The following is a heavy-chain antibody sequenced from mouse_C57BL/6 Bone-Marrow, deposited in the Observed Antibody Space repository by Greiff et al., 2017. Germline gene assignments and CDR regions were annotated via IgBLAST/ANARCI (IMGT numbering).Heavy chain of an antibody. J-gene: IGHJ1*03. CDR2: IHPNSGST. CDR1: GYTFTSYW. D-gene: IGHD2-4*01. Sequence: QVQLQQPGAELVKPGASVKLSCKASGYTFTSYWMHWVKQRPGQGLEWIGMIHPNSGSTNYNEKFKSKATLTVDKSSSTAYMQLSSLTSEDSAVYYCASSYDYDGPWYFDVWGTGTTVTVSS. V-gene: IGHV1-64*01. CDR3: ASSYDYDGPWYFDV.